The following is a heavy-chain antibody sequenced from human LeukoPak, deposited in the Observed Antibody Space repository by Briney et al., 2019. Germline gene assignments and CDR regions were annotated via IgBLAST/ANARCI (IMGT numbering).Heavy chain of an antibody. CDR2: ITGSGRT. D-gene: IGHD6-6*01. CDR1: GIPFTSFA. Sequence: GGSLRLSCAASGIPFTSFAMTWVRQAPGKGLEWVPVITGSGRTFYAASVEGRFTISRDNSKNTLSLQLDSLTADDTAIYYCAKGKRVGSPYYFDSWGQGTLVTVSS. J-gene: IGHJ4*02. CDR3: AKGKRVGSPYYFDS. V-gene: IGHV3-23*01.